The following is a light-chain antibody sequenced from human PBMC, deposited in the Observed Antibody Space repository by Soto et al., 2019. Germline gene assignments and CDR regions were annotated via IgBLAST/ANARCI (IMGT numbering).Light chain of an antibody. CDR2: KDT. J-gene: IGLJ1*01. CDR1: ELSKQY. V-gene: IGLV3-25*02. CDR3: QSSDDTGNYYL. Sequence: SYALTQTPSVSVSAGQTARITCSGDELSKQYVYWYQQKPGQAPVLVIYKDTERASGIPERFSASSSGTTVTLTISGVRAEDEADYYCQSSDDTGNYYLFGTGTKVTVL.